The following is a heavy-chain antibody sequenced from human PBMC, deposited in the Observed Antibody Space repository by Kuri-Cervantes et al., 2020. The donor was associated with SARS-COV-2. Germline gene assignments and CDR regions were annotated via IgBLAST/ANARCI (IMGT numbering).Heavy chain of an antibody. Sequence: GSLRLSCTVSGGSVNFISYYWSWIRQPPGKGLEWIGHTYNNGIITNYNPSLKSRVTISVDTSKNQFFLRLTSVTAADTAVYYCARDVGTISRFDYWGQGALVTVSS. CDR2: TYNNGIIT. CDR1: GGSVNFISYY. V-gene: IGHV4-61*01. D-gene: IGHD1-26*01. J-gene: IGHJ4*02. CDR3: ARDVGTISRFDY.